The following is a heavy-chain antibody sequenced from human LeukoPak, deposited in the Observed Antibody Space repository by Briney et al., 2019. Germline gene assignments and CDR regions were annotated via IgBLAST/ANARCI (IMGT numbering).Heavy chain of an antibody. CDR3: ANLFREAAAGTELDY. CDR2: IYSGGST. Sequence: GGSLRLSCAASEFTVSSNYMSWVRQAPGKGLEWVSVIYSGGSTYYTDSVKGRFTISRDNSKNTLYLQMNSLRAEDTAVYYCANLFREAAAGTELDYWGQGTLVTVSS. J-gene: IGHJ4*02. D-gene: IGHD6-13*01. CDR1: EFTVSSNY. V-gene: IGHV3-53*01.